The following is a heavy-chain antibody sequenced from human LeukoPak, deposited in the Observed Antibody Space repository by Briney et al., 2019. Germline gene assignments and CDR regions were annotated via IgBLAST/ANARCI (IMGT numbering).Heavy chain of an antibody. D-gene: IGHD5-12*01. CDR2: ITTSSTYT. V-gene: IGHV3-21*01. CDR3: ARGGFIRLRGKFDY. CDR1: GFSFSSYN. J-gene: IGHJ4*02. Sequence: GGPLRLSCAASGFSFSSYNMNWVRQAPGKGLEWVSSITTSSTYTFYADSVKGRFTISRDNAKNSLYLQMNSLRAEDTAVYYCARGGFIRLRGKFDYWGQGTLVTVSS.